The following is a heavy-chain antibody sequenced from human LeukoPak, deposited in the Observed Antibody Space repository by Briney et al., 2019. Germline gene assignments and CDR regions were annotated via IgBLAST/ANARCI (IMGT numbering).Heavy chain of an antibody. D-gene: IGHD4-17*01. CDR1: GFTFSSYT. V-gene: IGHV3-23*01. J-gene: IGHJ4*02. Sequence: GGSLRLSCAASGFTFSSYTMSWVRQAPGKGLEWVSAISGSGGSTYYADSVKGRFTISRDNSKNTLYLQMNSLRAEDTAVYYCARAGDYGDYLAYYFDYWGQGTLVTVSS. CDR2: ISGSGGST. CDR3: ARAGDYGDYLAYYFDY.